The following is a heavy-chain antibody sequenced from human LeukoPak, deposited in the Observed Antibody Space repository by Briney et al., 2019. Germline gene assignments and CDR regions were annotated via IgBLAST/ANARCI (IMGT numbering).Heavy chain of an antibody. CDR1: GFTFNSYT. CDR3: VRDRGSYRPIDY. V-gene: IGHV3-21*01. J-gene: IGHJ4*02. CDR2: ISSSGTYI. D-gene: IGHD1-26*01. Sequence: GGSLRLSCAASGFTFNSYTMSWVRLAPGKGLEWVSSISSSGTYIYYRDSVKGRFTISRDNAENSLYLEMNSLRVEDTAIYYCVRDRGSYRPIDYWGQGTLVTVSS.